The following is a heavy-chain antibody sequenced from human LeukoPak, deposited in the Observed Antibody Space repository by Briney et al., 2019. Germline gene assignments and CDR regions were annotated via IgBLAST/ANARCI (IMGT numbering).Heavy chain of an antibody. CDR3: ASYGYSSGWYRNDAFDI. CDR1: GGSISSYY. CDR2: IYYSGST. V-gene: IGHV4-59*08. D-gene: IGHD6-19*01. Sequence: SETLSLTCTVSGGSISSYYWSWIRQPPGKGLEWIGYIYYSGSTNYNPSLKSRVTISVDTSKNQFSLKLSSVTAADTAVYYCASYGYSSGWYRNDAFDIWGQGTMVTVSS. J-gene: IGHJ3*02.